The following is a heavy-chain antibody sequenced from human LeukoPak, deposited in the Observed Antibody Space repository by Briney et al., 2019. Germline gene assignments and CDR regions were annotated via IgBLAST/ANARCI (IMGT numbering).Heavy chain of an antibody. D-gene: IGHD4-11*01. J-gene: IGHJ4*02. CDR1: GFTFSGVA. CDR3: GRGSYSNSPSDRFDY. CDR2: ISNKGGTT. Sequence: GGSLRLSCAASGFTFSGVAMHWCRQAPGKGLEYVSGISNKGGTTYYADSVTGRFTISRGNSKNTLFLHMGSLRAEDMAVYYCGRGSYSNSPSDRFDYWGQGLLVTVSS. V-gene: IGHV3-64*02.